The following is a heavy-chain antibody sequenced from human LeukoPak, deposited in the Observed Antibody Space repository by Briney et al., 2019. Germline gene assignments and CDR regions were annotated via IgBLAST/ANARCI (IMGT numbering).Heavy chain of an antibody. Sequence: ASVKVSCKASGYTFSGYYMHWVRQAPGQGLEGMGLINPTGGSTGYAQKFQGRVTMTRDMSTSTDYMELSSLRSEDTAIYYCARDNSVGDNAWWFDPWGQGTLVTVSS. D-gene: IGHD1-26*01. J-gene: IGHJ5*02. V-gene: IGHV1-46*01. CDR1: GYTFSGYY. CDR2: INPTGGST. CDR3: ARDNSVGDNAWWFDP.